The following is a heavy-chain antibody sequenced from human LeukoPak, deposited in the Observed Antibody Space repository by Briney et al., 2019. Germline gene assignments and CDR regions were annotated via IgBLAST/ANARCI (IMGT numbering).Heavy chain of an antibody. CDR2: IYSGGNT. CDR3: ASGLYYDSRRPAGTKTPDY. Sequence: GGSLRLSCAASGFTFSSYAMSWVRQAPGKGLEWVSLIYSGGNTYYADSVKGRFTISRDNSKNTLYLQMNSLRAEDTAVYYCASGLYYDSRRPAGTKTPDYWGQGTLVTVSS. V-gene: IGHV3-23*03. CDR1: GFTFSSYA. J-gene: IGHJ4*02. D-gene: IGHD3-22*01.